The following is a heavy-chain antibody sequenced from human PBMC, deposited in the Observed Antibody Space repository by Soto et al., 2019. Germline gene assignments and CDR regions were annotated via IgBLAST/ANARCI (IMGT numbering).Heavy chain of an antibody. D-gene: IGHD6-19*01. CDR1: GFTFSSYG. Sequence: PGGSLRLSCAASGFTFSSYGMHWGRQAPGKGLEWVAVISYDGSNKYYADSVKGRFTISRDNSKNTLYLQMNSLRAEDTAVYYCAKDSGWYRDYFDYWGQGTLVTVSS. CDR3: AKDSGWYRDYFDY. J-gene: IGHJ4*02. CDR2: ISYDGSNK. V-gene: IGHV3-30*18.